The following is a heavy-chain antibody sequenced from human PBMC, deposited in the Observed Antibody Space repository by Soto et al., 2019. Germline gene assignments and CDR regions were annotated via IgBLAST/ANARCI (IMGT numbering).Heavy chain of an antibody. CDR2: ISYDGSNK. CDR1: GFTFSNYG. Sequence: PGGSLRLSCAASGFTFSNYGMHWVRQAPGKGLEWVAAISYDGSNKYYADSVKGRFTISRDSSKNTLYLQMNSLRAEDSTVYYCAKDHMTMMGGKDYHFDYWGQGTLVTVSS. J-gene: IGHJ4*02. V-gene: IGHV3-30*18. CDR3: AKDHMTMMGGKDYHFDY. D-gene: IGHD3-22*01.